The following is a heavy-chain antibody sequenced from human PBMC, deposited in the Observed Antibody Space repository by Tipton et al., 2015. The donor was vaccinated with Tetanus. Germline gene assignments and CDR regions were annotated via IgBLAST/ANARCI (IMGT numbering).Heavy chain of an antibody. CDR3: ARSGYYYGLDV. D-gene: IGHD1-26*01. V-gene: IGHV3-23*01. Sequence: GSLRLSCAASGFTFSNYAMAWVRQAPGKGLEWVSGISVRGSHTYYADPVKGRFSISRDNSKNTVYLQMNSLRAEDTAVFYCARSGYYYGLDVWGQGTTVTVSS. CDR2: ISVRGSHT. CDR1: GFTFSNYA. J-gene: IGHJ6*02.